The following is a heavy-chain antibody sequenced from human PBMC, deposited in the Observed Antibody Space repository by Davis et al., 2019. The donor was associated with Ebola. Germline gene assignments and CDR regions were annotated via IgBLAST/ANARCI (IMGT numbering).Heavy chain of an antibody. Sequence: GESLKISCAASGFTFSSYEMNWVRQAPGKGLEWVSYISSSGSTIYYADSVKGRFTISRDNAKNSLYLQMNSLRAEDTAVYYCARDILTEYYDFWSGYYIDGMDVWGQGTTVTVSS. CDR3: ARDILTEYYDFWSGYYIDGMDV. CDR1: GFTFSSYE. CDR2: ISSSGSTI. D-gene: IGHD3-3*01. J-gene: IGHJ6*02. V-gene: IGHV3-48*03.